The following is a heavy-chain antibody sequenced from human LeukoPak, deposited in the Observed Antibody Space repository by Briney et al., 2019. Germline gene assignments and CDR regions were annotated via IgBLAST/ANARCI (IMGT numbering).Heavy chain of an antibody. V-gene: IGHV3-23*01. Sequence: GGSLRLSCAASGFXFSSYVMSRVRQAPGKGLEWVSGISASGGSTYYADSVKGRFTVSRDNFKNTLYLQMNSLRAEDTAVYYCANGPYDISDYWGQGSLVTVSS. CDR1: GFXFSSYV. J-gene: IGHJ4*02. CDR3: ANGPYDISDY. CDR2: ISASGGST. D-gene: IGHD3-9*01.